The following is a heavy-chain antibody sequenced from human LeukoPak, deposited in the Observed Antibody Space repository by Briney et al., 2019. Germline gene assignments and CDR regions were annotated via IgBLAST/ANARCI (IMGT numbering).Heavy chain of an antibody. V-gene: IGHV3-13*01. CDR3: AREIRETVVTRHYYYGIDV. CDR1: GFTFSTYD. Sequence: PGGSLRLSCAASGFTFSTYDMLWVRQVTGKGLEWVSAIGTGDDTYYLGSVKGRFTISRENAKNVLYLQMSSLRAEDTAVYYCAREIRETVVTRHYYYGIDVWGQGTTVTVSS. CDR2: IGTGDDT. J-gene: IGHJ6*02. D-gene: IGHD2-15*01.